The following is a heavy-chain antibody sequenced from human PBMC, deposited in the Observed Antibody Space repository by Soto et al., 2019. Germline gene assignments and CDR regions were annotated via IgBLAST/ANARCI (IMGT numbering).Heavy chain of an antibody. J-gene: IGHJ3*02. CDR2: IIPIFGTA. CDR1: GGTFSSYA. Sequence: QVQLVQSGAEVKKPGSSVKVSCKASGGTFSSYAISWVRQAPGQGLEWMGGIIPIFGTANYAQKFQGRVTITADESTSTAYMELSSLRSVDTAVYYCAGNTYYYDSSGISQAAFDIWGQGTMVTVSS. V-gene: IGHV1-69*01. D-gene: IGHD3-22*01. CDR3: AGNTYYYDSSGISQAAFDI.